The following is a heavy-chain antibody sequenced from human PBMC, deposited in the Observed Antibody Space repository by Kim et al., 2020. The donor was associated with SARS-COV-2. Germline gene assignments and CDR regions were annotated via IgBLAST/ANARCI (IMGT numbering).Heavy chain of an antibody. CDR3: ARTRANHRRERYFYYGMDV. CDR2: IYSSGST. CDR1: GGSINSGSYY. V-gene: IGHV4-61*02. D-gene: IGHD3-10*01. J-gene: IGHJ6*02. Sequence: SETLSLTCTVSGGSINSGSYYWSWIRQPAGKGLEWIGRIYSSGSTNYSPSLKSRLTMSVDTSKNQFSLWLTSVTAADTAVYYCARTRANHRRERYFYYGMDVWGQGITVTVSS.